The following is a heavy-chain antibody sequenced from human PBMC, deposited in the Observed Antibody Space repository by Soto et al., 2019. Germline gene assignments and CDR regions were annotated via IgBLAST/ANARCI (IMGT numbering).Heavy chain of an antibody. CDR2: INYNGRNT. CDR3: AGSRVVRVTDEALDI. V-gene: IGHV3-64*07. Sequence: EEQLVESGGGLVQPGGSLRLSCATSGFTFSSYAIHWVRQAPGKGLEFVAAINYNGRNTYHIDSVRGRFTISSDNSMNRVYFHRGRVRAEDMGGYYCAGSRVVRVTDEALDIWGQGRTVTVSS. CDR1: GFTFSSYA. J-gene: IGHJ3*02. D-gene: IGHD2-21*02.